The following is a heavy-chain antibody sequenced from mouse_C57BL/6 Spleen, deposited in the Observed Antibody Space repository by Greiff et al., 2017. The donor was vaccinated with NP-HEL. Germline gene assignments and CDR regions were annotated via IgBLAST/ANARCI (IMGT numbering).Heavy chain of an antibody. CDR1: GYTFTSYW. D-gene: IGHD1-1*01. CDR2: IYPSDSET. J-gene: IGHJ1*03. Sequence: VQLQQPGAELVRPGSSVKLSCKASGYTFTSYWMDWVKQRPGQGLEWIGNIYPSDSETHYNQKFKDKATLTVDKSSSTAYMQLSSLTSEGSAVYYCARATTVVERGRYFDVWGTGTTVTVSS. V-gene: IGHV1-61*01. CDR3: ARATTVVERGRYFDV.